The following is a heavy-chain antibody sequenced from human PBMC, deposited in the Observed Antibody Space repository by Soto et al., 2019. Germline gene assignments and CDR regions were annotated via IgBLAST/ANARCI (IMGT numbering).Heavy chain of an antibody. CDR3: AKATATGGGAFDI. J-gene: IGHJ3*02. CDR2: ILVDGRT. Sequence: GGSLRLSCAASGFICSSYDMSWVRQAPGKGLEWVSTILVDGRTFYVDSVKGRFTISRDNSKNTVYLQMSSLTAGDTALYYCAKATATGGGAFDICGQGTMVTVSS. D-gene: IGHD2-8*02. CDR1: GFICSSYD. V-gene: IGHV3-23*01.